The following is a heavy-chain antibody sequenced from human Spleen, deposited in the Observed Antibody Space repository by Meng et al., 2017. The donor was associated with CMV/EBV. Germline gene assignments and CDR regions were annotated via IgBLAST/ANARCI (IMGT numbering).Heavy chain of an antibody. Sequence: GESLKISCAASGFTVSSNYMSWVRQAPGKGLEWVSVIYSGGSTYYADSVKGRFTISRDNSKNTLYLQMNSLRAEDTAVYYCAKIPGYSYGRFDYWGQGTLVTVSS. CDR3: AKIPGYSYGRFDY. D-gene: IGHD5-18*01. J-gene: IGHJ4*02. CDR1: GFTVSSNY. CDR2: IYSGGST. V-gene: IGHV3-53*01.